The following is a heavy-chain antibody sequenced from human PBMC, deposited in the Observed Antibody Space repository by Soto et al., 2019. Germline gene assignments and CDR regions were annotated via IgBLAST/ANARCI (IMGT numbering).Heavy chain of an antibody. CDR3: AKGPDRTRYCSGGSCCRGYYYGMDV. Sequence: QVQLVESGGGVVQPGRSLRLSCAASGFTFSSYGMHWVRQAPGKGLEWVAVISYDGSNKYYADSVKGRFTISRDNSKNTLYLQMNSLRAEDTAVYYCAKGPDRTRYCSGGSCCRGYYYGMDVWGQGTTVTVSS. CDR1: GFTFSSYG. J-gene: IGHJ6*02. V-gene: IGHV3-30*18. CDR2: ISYDGSNK. D-gene: IGHD2-15*01.